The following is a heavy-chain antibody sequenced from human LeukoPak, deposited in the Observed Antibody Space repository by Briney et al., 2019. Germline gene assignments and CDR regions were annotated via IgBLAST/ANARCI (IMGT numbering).Heavy chain of an antibody. J-gene: IGHJ6*02. CDR1: GYTFTGYY. D-gene: IGHD3-9*01. CDR2: INPNSGGT. CDR3: ARDQEGDYDILTGPPGYYYGMDV. Sequence: ASVKVSCKASGYTFTGYYMHWVRQAPGQGLEWMGWINPNSGGTNYAQKFQGRVTMTRDTSISTAYMELSRLRSDDTAVYYCARDQEGDYDILTGPPGYYYGMDVWGQGTTVTVSS. V-gene: IGHV1-2*02.